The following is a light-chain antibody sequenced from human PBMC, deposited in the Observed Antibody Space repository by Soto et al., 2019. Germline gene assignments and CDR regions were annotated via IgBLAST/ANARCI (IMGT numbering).Light chain of an antibody. CDR3: QQRSNWPRT. Sequence: EIVLTQSPATLSLSPGERATLSCRASQSVSSYLAWYQQKPGQAPRLLIYDASNRATGIPARFSGSGSGTDFTLTISSLEPEDFAVYYCQQRSNWPRTSGQGTKEEIK. J-gene: IGKJ1*01. V-gene: IGKV3-11*01. CDR2: DAS. CDR1: QSVSSY.